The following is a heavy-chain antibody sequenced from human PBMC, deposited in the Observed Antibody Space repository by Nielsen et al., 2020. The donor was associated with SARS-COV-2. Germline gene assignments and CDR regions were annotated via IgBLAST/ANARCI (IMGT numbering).Heavy chain of an antibody. CDR1: GYTFTGYY. J-gene: IGHJ6*03. V-gene: IGHV1-2*04. Sequence: ASVKVSCKASGYTFTGYYMHWVRQAPGQGLEWMGWINPNSGGTNYAQKFQGWVTMTRDTSISTAYMELSRLRSDDTAVYYCARDGLLRFLEDYYYYYYMDVWGKGTTVTVSS. CDR2: INPNSGGT. CDR3: ARDGLLRFLEDYYYYYYMDV. D-gene: IGHD3-3*01.